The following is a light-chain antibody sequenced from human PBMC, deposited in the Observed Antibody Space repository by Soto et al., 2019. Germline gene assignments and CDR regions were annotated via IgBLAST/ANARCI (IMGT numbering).Light chain of an antibody. CDR3: QQYGSSRT. Sequence: IVMTQSPATLSVSPWERATLSCRASQSVSSNLAWYQQKPGQAPRLLIYVASSRATGIPDRFSGSGSGTDFTLTISRLEPEDFAVYYCQQYGSSRTFGQGTKVDIK. CDR2: VAS. V-gene: IGKV3-20*01. CDR1: QSVSSN. J-gene: IGKJ1*01.